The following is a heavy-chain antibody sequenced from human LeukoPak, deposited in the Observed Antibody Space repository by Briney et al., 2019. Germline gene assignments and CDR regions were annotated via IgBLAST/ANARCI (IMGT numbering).Heavy chain of an antibody. CDR1: GFTFSSYA. D-gene: IGHD2-2*01. Sequence: GGSLRLSCAASGFTFSSYAMHWVRQAPGKGLEWVAVISYDGSNKYYADSVKGRFTISRDNSKNTLYLQMNSLRAEDTAVYYCAKDLTLSYCSSTSCQGYGMDVWGQGTTVTVSS. J-gene: IGHJ6*02. CDR2: ISYDGSNK. V-gene: IGHV3-30*04. CDR3: AKDLTLSYCSSTSCQGYGMDV.